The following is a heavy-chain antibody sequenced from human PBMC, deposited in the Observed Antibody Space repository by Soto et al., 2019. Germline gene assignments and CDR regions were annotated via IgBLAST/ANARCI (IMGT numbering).Heavy chain of an antibody. CDR3: TTDYDFWSGPWSEPPDY. CDR2: IYYDGSNR. CDR1: GLTCGTYP. D-gene: IGHD3-3*01. J-gene: IGHJ4*02. V-gene: IGHV3-33*01. Sequence: PGGPLKLSCAETGLTCGTYPMPRPRQAPGKGLEWVAVIYYDGSNRYYGDAGKGRFTISRDDSKNTLYLQMSSLKTEDTAVYYCTTDYDFWSGPWSEPPDYWGQGALVTVSS.